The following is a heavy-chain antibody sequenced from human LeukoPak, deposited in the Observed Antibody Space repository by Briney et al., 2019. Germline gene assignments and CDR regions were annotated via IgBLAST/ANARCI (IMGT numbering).Heavy chain of an antibody. V-gene: IGHV4-34*01. J-gene: IGHJ4*02. D-gene: IGHD2-15*01. Sequence: SETLSLTCAVYGGSFSGYYWSWIRQPPGKGLEWIGEISHSGSTNYNPSLKSRVTISVDTSKNQFSLKLSSVTAADTAVYYCTRGRSCSGGSCYHRSGLDYWGQGTLVTVSS. CDR1: GGSFSGYY. CDR2: ISHSGST. CDR3: TRGRSCSGGSCYHRSGLDY.